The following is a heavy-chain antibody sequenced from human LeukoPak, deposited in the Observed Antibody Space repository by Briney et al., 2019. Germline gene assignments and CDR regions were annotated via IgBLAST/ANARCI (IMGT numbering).Heavy chain of an antibody. CDR2: IKKDGSET. J-gene: IGHJ4*02. V-gene: IGHV3-7*03. CDR1: GFTFSSSW. Sequence: PGGSLRLSCAASGFTFSSSWVSWVRQAPGKGLEWVANIKKDGSETYYVDSVKGRFTISRDNAKNSLHLQMNSLRAEDTAIYYCARGRYSSTTYYFDSWGQGTLVTVSS. CDR3: ARGRYSSTTYYFDS. D-gene: IGHD6-13*01.